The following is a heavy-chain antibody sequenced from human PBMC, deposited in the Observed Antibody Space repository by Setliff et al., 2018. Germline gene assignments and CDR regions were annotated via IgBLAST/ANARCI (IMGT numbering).Heavy chain of an antibody. D-gene: IGHD3-3*01. J-gene: IGHJ4*02. V-gene: IGHV1-18*01. Sequence: ASVKVSCKTSGYTFISYGLSWMRQAPGQGLEWMGWISGYNGNTDYAQNLQGSVTMTMDTSTSTAYMELRSLTSDDTAVYYCARVPRLERLLPTFDSWGQGTLVTVSS. CDR2: ISGYNGNT. CDR1: GYTFISYG. CDR3: ARVPRLERLLPTFDS.